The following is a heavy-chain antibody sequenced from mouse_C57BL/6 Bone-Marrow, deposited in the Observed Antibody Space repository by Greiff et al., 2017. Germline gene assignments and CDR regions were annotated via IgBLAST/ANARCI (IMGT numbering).Heavy chain of an antibody. CDR2: IDPSDSYT. D-gene: IGHD1-1*01. CDR1: GYTFTSYW. V-gene: IGHV1-50*01. J-gene: IGHJ4*01. Sequence: QVQLKQPGAELVKPGASVKLSCKASGYTFTSYWMQWVKQRPGQGLEWIGEIDPSDSYTNYNQKFKGKATLTVDTSSSTAYMQLSSLTSEDSAVYYCARWAGSSYLYAMDYGGQGTSVTVSS. CDR3: ARWAGSSYLYAMDY.